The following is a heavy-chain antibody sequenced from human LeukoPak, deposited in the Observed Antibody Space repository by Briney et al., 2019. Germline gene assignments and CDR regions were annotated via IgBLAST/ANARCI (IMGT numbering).Heavy chain of an antibody. CDR3: AREATMVRGRKATIRDY. J-gene: IGHJ4*02. V-gene: IGHV4-34*01. Sequence: SETLSLTCAVYGGSFSGYYWSWIRQPPGKGLEWIGEINHSRSTNYNPSLKSRVTISVDTSKNQFSLKLSSVTAADTAVYYCAREATMVRGRKATIRDYWGQGTLVTVSS. CDR1: GGSFSGYY. D-gene: IGHD3-10*01. CDR2: INHSRST.